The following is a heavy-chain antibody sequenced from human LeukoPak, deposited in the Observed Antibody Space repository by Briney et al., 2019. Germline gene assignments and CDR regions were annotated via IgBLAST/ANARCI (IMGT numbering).Heavy chain of an antibody. CDR2: ISGGGGST. J-gene: IGHJ4*02. Sequence: GGSLRLSCAASGFTFSSYAMSWVRQAPGKGLEWVSAISGGGGSTYYADSVKGQFTISRDNSKNTLYLQMNSLRAEDTAVYYCAKQRLWTWDFDYWGQGTLVTVSS. CDR1: GFTFSSYA. V-gene: IGHV3-23*01. D-gene: IGHD2/OR15-2a*01. CDR3: AKQRLWTWDFDY.